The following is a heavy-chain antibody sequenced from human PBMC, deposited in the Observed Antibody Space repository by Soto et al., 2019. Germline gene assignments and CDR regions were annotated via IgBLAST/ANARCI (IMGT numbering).Heavy chain of an antibody. D-gene: IGHD2-15*01. Sequence: QVQLVQSGAEVKKPGASVKVSCKASGYTFTGHYMHWVRQAPGQGLEWMGWINPNTGGTNYAQKFQGWVTMTRDTSTRTSDMELSRLTSDDTAVYYCARAGRWTTGGSSPSHWGQGTLVTVSS. CDR3: ARAGRWTTGGSSPSH. CDR1: GYTFTGHY. V-gene: IGHV1-2*04. CDR2: INPNTGGT. J-gene: IGHJ4*02.